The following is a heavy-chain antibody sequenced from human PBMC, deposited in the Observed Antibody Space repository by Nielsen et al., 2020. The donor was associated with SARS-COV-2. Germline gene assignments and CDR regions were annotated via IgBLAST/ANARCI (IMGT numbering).Heavy chain of an antibody. Sequence: GESLKISCVASGFTFSRCAMHWVRQAPGKGLEWVAVIWYDGSNKYYADSVKGRFTISRDNSKNTLYLQMNSLRAEDTAVYYCARDLRFGEPDAFDIWGQGTMVTVSS. J-gene: IGHJ3*02. CDR1: GFTFSRCA. D-gene: IGHD3-10*01. V-gene: IGHV3-33*08. CDR2: IWYDGSNK. CDR3: ARDLRFGEPDAFDI.